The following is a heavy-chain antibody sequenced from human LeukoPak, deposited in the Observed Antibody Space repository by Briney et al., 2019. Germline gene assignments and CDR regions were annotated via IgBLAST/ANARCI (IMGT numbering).Heavy chain of an antibody. CDR1: GGSISSSNW. CDR3: ARRNSDILTGYLGFDY. D-gene: IGHD3-9*01. V-gene: IGHV4-4*02. Sequence: PSGTLSLTCAVSGGSISSSNWWSWARQPPGKGLEWIGEIYHSGSTNYNPSLKSRVTISIDKSKDQFSLKLSSVTAADTAVYYCARRNSDILTGYLGFDYWGQGTLVTVSS. CDR2: IYHSGST. J-gene: IGHJ4*02.